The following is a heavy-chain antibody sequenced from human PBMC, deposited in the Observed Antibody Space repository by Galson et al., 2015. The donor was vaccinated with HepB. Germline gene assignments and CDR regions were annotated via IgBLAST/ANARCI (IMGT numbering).Heavy chain of an antibody. CDR2: ITHSGST. J-gene: IGHJ4*02. CDR3: ARVGQLWTDFDY. V-gene: IGHV4-34*01. Sequence: ETLSLTCAVYGGSFTNYYWSWIRQPPGKGLEWIGEITHSGSTNYNPSLKSRVTISVDTSKNQFSLKLSSVTAADTAVYYCARVGQLWTDFDYWGQGTLVTVSS. CDR1: GGSFTNYY. D-gene: IGHD5-18*01.